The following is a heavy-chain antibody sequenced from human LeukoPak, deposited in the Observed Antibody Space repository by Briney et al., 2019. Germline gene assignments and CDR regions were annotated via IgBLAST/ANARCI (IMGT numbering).Heavy chain of an antibody. CDR3: ATIPREDIVVVPAAISEFDY. CDR2: ISSSSSYI. V-gene: IGHV3-21*01. Sequence: GGSLRLSCAASGFTFSSYGMHWVRQAPGKGLEWVSSISSSSSYIYYADSVKGRFTISRDNAKNSLYLQMNSLRAEDTAVYYCATIPREDIVVVPAAISEFDYWGQGTLVTVSS. CDR1: GFTFSSYG. D-gene: IGHD2-2*02. J-gene: IGHJ4*02.